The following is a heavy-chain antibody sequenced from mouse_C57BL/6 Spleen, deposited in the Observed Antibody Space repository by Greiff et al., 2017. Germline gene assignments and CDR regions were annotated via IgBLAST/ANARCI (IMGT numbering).Heavy chain of an antibody. CDR1: GYTFTSYW. CDR3: ARCPYGNLYYFDY. Sequence: QVQLQQPGAELVKPGASVKLSCKASGYTFTSYWMHWVKQRPGQGLEWIGMIHPNSGSTNYNAKFKSKATLTVDKSSSTAYMQLSSLTSEDSAVYYCARCPYGNLYYFDYWGQGTTLTVSS. V-gene: IGHV1-64*01. J-gene: IGHJ2*01. D-gene: IGHD2-1*01. CDR2: IHPNSGST.